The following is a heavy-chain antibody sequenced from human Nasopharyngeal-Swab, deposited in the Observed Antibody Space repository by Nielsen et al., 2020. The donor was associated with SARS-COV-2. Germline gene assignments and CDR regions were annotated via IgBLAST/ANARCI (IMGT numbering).Heavy chain of an antibody. V-gene: IGHV3-23*01. J-gene: IGHJ4*02. CDR3: AKRDAMTTSDFDY. Sequence: GGSLRLSCAASGFTFSSYAMCWVRPAPGKGLEWVSAISGSGGSTYYADSVTGRFTISRDNSKNTLYLQMNSLRAEETAVYYCAKRDAMTTSDFDYLGQGTLVTVSS. CDR1: GFTFSSYA. CDR2: ISGSGGST. D-gene: IGHD4-11*01.